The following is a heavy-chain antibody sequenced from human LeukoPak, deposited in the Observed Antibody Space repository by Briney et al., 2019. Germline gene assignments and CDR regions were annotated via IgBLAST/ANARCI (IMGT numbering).Heavy chain of an antibody. D-gene: IGHD1-26*01. CDR3: AADYLEAEPDYSESYFTLGY. CDR1: GFTFTSSA. J-gene: IGHJ4*02. CDR2: IVVGSGNT. Sequence: SVTVSCKASGFTFTSSAMQWVRQARGQRLEWIGWIVVGSGNTNYAQKFQERVTITRDMSTSTAYMELSSLRSEDTAVYYCAADYLEAEPDYSESYFTLGYWGQGTLVTVSS. V-gene: IGHV1-58*02.